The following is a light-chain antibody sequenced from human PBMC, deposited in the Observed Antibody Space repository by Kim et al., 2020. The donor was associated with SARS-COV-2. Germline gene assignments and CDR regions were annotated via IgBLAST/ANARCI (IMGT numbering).Light chain of an antibody. CDR1: NIGSKS. CDR3: QVWDSSSDHSEV. CDR2: YDS. V-gene: IGLV3-21*04. J-gene: IGLJ1*01. Sequence: PGKTARITCGGNNIGSKSVLWYQQKPGQAPVLVIYYDSDRPSGIPERFSGSNSGNTATLTISRVEAGDEADYYCQVWDSSSDHSEVFGTGTKVTVL.